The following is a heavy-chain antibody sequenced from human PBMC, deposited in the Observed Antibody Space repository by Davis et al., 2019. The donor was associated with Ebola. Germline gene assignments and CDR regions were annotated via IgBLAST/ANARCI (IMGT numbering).Heavy chain of an antibody. CDR1: GFTFDDYA. CDR3: ARSNIAARPGYYYGMDV. J-gene: IGHJ6*02. D-gene: IGHD6-6*01. Sequence: SLKISCAASGFTFDDYAMHWVRQAPGKGLEWVSGINWNSGSIDYADSVKGRFTISRDNAKNSLYLQMNSLRAEDTAVYYCARSNIAARPGYYYGMDVWGQGTTVTVSS. CDR2: INWNSGSI. V-gene: IGHV3-9*01.